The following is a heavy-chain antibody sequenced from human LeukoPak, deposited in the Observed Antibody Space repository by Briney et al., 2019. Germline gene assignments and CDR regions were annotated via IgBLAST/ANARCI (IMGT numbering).Heavy chain of an antibody. CDR2: IYYSGST. Sequence: SETLSLTCAVYGGSFSGYYWSWIRQPPGKGLEWIGYIYYSGSTNYNPSLKSRVTISVDTSKNQFSLKLSSVTAADTAVYYCARAEYSSSLQLDYWGQGTLVTVSS. V-gene: IGHV4-59*01. CDR3: ARAEYSSSLQLDY. CDR1: GGSFSGYY. D-gene: IGHD6-6*01. J-gene: IGHJ4*02.